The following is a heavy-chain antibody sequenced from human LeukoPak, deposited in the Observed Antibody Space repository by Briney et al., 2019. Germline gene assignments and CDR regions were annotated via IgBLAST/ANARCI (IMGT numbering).Heavy chain of an antibody. J-gene: IGHJ5*02. Sequence: SVKVSCKASGGTFSSYAISWVRQAPGQGLEWMGGIIPIFGTANYAQKFQGRVTITADESTSTAYMELSSLRSEDTAVYYCASSYYSGTNNWFDPWGQGTLVTVSS. CDR3: ASSYYSGTNNWFDP. CDR1: GGTFSSYA. CDR2: IIPIFGTA. V-gene: IGHV1-69*13. D-gene: IGHD1-26*01.